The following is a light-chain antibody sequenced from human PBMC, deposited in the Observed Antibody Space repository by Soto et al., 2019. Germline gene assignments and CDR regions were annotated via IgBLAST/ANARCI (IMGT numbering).Light chain of an antibody. CDR1: QSISTY. CDR3: QQSYNTPFT. V-gene: IGKV1-39*01. J-gene: IGKJ2*01. CDR2: AAS. Sequence: DIQMTQSPSSLSASVGDRVTLTCRASQSISTYLNWYQQKPGKAPKLLMYAASFLQSGVPSRFSGSGSGTDFTLTIISLQPEDFATYYCQQSYNTPFTFGQGTKLEIK.